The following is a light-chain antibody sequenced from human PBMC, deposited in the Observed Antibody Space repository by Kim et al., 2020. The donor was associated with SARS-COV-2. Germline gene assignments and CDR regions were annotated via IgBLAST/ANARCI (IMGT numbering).Light chain of an antibody. V-gene: IGKV3-20*01. CDR2: GAS. CDR1: QSVNSRY. CDR3: QQYGASRWT. Sequence: VLTQSPGTLSLSPGERATLSCRASQSVNSRYLAWYQQKPGRAPSLLIYGASNRATGVPDRFSGSGSGTDFTLTITRLQPEDFAVYYCQQYGASRWTFGQGTKVDIK. J-gene: IGKJ1*01.